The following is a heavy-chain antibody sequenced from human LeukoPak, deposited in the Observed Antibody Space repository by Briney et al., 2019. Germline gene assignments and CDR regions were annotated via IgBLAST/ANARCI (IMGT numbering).Heavy chain of an antibody. J-gene: IGHJ4*02. D-gene: IGHD2-21*01. CDR3: ARGPLHTDVY. V-gene: IGHV3-7*05. CDR2: INQDGSEK. CDR1: GFTFSNYW. Sequence: GGSLRLSCAASGFTFSNYWMNWVRQAPGKGLEWVANINQDGSEKYYVDSVKGRFTISRDNAKNSLYLQMNSLRAEDTAVYYCARGPLHTDVYWGQGTLVTVSS.